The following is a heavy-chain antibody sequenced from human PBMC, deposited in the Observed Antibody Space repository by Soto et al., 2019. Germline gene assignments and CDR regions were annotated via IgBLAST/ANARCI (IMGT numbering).Heavy chain of an antibody. V-gene: IGHV1-46*03. CDR1: GYTFSSYY. CDR3: ARAGIYYYDNSDYSFSDWDAFDL. D-gene: IGHD3-22*01. J-gene: IGHJ3*01. CDR2: INPSGGYT. Sequence: ASVKVSCKASGYTFSSYYMNWVRQAPGQGLEWLGIINPSGGYTTYAQRFLGRVTMTSDTSTSTVHMELGSLTSEDTAVYYCARAGIYYYDNSDYSFSDWDAFDLWGQGTMVTVSS.